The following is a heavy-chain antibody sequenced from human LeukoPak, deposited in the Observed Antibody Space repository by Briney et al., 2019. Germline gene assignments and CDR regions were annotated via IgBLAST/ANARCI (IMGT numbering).Heavy chain of an antibody. J-gene: IGHJ4*02. D-gene: IGHD3-22*01. CDR2: ISGSGGST. CDR1: GFTFSSYA. V-gene: IGHV3-23*01. Sequence: GGSPRLSCAASGFTFSSYAMSWVRQAPGKGLEWVSAISGSGGSTYYADSVKGRFTISRGNSKNTLYLQMNSLRAEDTAVYYCAKDEAYCYDSSGDYFDYWGQGTLVTVSS. CDR3: AKDEAYCYDSSGDYFDY.